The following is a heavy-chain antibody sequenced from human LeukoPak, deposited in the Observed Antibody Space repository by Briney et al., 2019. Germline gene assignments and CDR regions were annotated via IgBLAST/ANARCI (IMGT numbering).Heavy chain of an antibody. CDR2: ISGNSRYI. D-gene: IGHD3-10*01. J-gene: IGHJ5*02. V-gene: IGHV3-21*01. Sequence: GGSLRLSCVASGFTFSAYSMTWVRQAPGKGLEWVSSISGNSRYIYYADSVKGRFTISRDNAKNSLYLQMNGLRAEDTAVYYCARDAGDFDLSWGQGTLVTVSS. CDR3: ARDAGDFDLS. CDR1: GFTFSAYS.